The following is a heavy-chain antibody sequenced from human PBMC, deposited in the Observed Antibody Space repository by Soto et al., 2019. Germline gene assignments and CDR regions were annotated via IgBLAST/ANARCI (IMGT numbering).Heavy chain of an antibody. D-gene: IGHD2-15*01. CDR3: ARWLGYCSGGSCHRGYYYGMDV. V-gene: IGHV4-59*08. CDR1: GGSISSYY. Sequence: PSETLSLTCTVSGGSISSYYWSWIRQPPGKGLEWIGYIYYSGSTNYNPSLKSRVTISVDTSKNQFSLKLSSVTAADTAVYYCARWLGYCSGGSCHRGYYYGMDVWGQGTTVTV. J-gene: IGHJ6*02. CDR2: IYYSGST.